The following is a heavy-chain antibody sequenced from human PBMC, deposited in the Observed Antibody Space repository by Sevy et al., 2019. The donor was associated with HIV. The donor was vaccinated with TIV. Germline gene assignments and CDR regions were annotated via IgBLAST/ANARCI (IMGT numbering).Heavy chain of an antibody. CDR2: ISWNSGSI. J-gene: IGHJ5*01. Sequence: GGSLRLSCAASGFTFDDYAMHWVRQAPGKGLEWVSGISWNSGSIGYADSVKGRFTISRDNAKNSLYLQMNSLRAEDTAFDFLSRGGGRGAAGLGWFGPWGQGTLVTVSS. V-gene: IGHV3-9*01. CDR3: SRGGGRGAAGLGWFGP. D-gene: IGHD3-10*01. CDR1: GFTFDDYA.